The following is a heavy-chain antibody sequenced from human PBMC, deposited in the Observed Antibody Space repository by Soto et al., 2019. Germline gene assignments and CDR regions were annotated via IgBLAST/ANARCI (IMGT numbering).Heavy chain of an antibody. D-gene: IGHD3-22*01. V-gene: IGHV3-53*01. CDR2: IYSGGST. Sequence: EVQLVESGGGSIQPGGSLRLSCAASGFTVSSNYMSWVRQAPGKGLEWVSVIYSGGSTYYADSVKGRFTISRDNSKNTLYLQMNSLRAEDTAVYYCARGLGRGYYDSSGYFHLDYWGQGTLVTVSS. CDR3: ARGLGRGYYDSSGYFHLDY. J-gene: IGHJ4*02. CDR1: GFTVSSNY.